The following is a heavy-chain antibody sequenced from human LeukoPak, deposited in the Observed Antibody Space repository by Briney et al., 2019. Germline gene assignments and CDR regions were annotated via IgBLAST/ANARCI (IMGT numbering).Heavy chain of an antibody. CDR1: GYTSITYY. CDR3: ARGPYCSSTSCYPTFNWFNP. V-gene: IGHV1-46*01. J-gene: IGHJ5*02. D-gene: IGHD2-2*01. CDR2: INPSGDST. Sequence: ASVKVSCKASGYTSITYYMHWVRQAPGQGLEWMGIINPSGDSTSYAQKLQGRVTMTTDTSTSTAYMELRSLRSDDTAVYYCARGPYCSSTSCYPTFNWFNPWGQGTLVTVSS.